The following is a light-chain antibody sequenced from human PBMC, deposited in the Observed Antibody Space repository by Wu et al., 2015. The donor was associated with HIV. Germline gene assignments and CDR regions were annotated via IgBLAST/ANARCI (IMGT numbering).Light chain of an antibody. J-gene: IGKJ1*01. CDR3: QQYGSSPWT. CDR1: QSVSLNY. V-gene: IGKV3-20*01. CDR2: GAS. Sequence: EIVLTQSPGTLSVSPGERATLSCRASQSVSLNYLAWYQQKPGQAPRLLVYGASSRATGIPDRFSASGSGTDFTLTITRLEPEDFAVYYCQQYGSSPWTFGQGTKVEIK.